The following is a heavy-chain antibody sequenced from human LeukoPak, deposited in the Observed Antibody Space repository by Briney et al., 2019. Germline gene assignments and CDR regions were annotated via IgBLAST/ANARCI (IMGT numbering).Heavy chain of an antibody. Sequence: GSQRLSCAASGFTFSTYAIHWVSQAPGKGLEWVAVISYDGSNKYYAKSAKGRFTISRDNSKNTVHLQMNSLRAEDTAVYYCAREEWYYFDYWGQGALFSASS. CDR2: ISYDGSNK. D-gene: IGHD3-3*01. CDR1: GFTFSTYA. CDR3: AREEWYYFDY. J-gene: IGHJ4*02. V-gene: IGHV3-30-3*01.